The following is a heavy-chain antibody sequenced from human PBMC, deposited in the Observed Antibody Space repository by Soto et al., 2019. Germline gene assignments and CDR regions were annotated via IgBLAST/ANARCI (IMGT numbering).Heavy chain of an antibody. D-gene: IGHD2-21*01. V-gene: IGHV4-59*01. CDR3: GRGWGGPFNY. J-gene: IGHJ4*02. CDR2: IYYSGST. Sequence: SETLSLTCTVSGGSISSYYWSWIRQPPGKGLEWIGYIYYSGSTNYNPSLKSRVTISVDTSKNQFSLKLSSVTAADTAVYYCGRGWGGPFNYWGQGTLVTVSS. CDR1: GGSISSYY.